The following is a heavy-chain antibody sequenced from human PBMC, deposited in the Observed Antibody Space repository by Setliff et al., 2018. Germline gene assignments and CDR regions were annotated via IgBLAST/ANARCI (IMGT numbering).Heavy chain of an antibody. V-gene: IGHV4-61*09. CDR1: GGSISSGSDY. J-gene: IGHJ6*03. CDR2: IYTSGST. D-gene: IGHD6-19*01. CDR3: ARAISGWYSAHYYYMDV. Sequence: PSETLSLTCSVSGGSISSGSDYWTWTRQPAGKGLEWIGHIYTSGSTNYNPSLKSRVTISVDASKNQLSLNLRSVTAADTAVYYCARAISGWYSAHYYYMDVWGKGTTVTVSS.